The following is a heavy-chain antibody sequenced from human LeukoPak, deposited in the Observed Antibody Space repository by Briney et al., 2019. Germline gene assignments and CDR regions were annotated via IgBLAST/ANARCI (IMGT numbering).Heavy chain of an antibody. J-gene: IGHJ4*02. Sequence: PSETLPLTCVVSGGSISDTNYWSWVRQSPGKGLEWIGEIFHTGRTNSNPSLKSRATLSVDKSKNQFSLKMNSVTAADTAMYYCARANFDTLTGWGHFDSWGQGTLVTVSS. D-gene: IGHD3-9*01. CDR2: IFHTGRT. V-gene: IGHV4-4*02. CDR3: ARANFDTLTGWGHFDS. CDR1: GGSISDTNY.